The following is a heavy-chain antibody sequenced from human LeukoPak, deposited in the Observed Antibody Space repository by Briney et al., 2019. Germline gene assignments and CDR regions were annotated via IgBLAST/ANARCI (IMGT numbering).Heavy chain of an antibody. J-gene: IGHJ5*02. D-gene: IGHD3-9*01. V-gene: IGHV1-69*13. CDR1: GYTFTGYY. CDR3: ARASHYDILLPLNP. CDR2: IIPIFGTA. Sequence: SVKVSCKASGYTFTGYYIHWVRQAPGQGLEWMGGIIPIFGTANYAQKFQGRVTITADESTSTAYMELSSLRSEDTAVYYCARASHYDILLPLNPWGQGTLVTVSS.